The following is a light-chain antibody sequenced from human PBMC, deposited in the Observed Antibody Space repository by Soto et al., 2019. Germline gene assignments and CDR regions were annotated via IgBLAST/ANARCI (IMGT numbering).Light chain of an antibody. V-gene: IGKV3-15*01. CDR2: GAS. CDR1: QSVDIN. Sequence: EIAMTQSPPMLSVSPGETVALSCRASQSVDINLAWYQQKGVQAPRLLISGASARATGIPVRFSGSGSGIDFTLTINGLQSEEFSFYLCYQYDTWHSFGQGTKLHIK. J-gene: IGKJ2*01. CDR3: YQYDTWHS.